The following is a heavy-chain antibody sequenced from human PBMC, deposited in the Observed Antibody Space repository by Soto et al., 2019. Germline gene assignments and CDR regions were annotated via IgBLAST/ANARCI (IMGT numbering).Heavy chain of an antibody. CDR3: ARPVGGLRPHPVPGY. Sequence: GGSLRLSCAASGFTFSSYAMHWVRQAPGKGLEWVSAISSGGSNIYYADSVKGRFTISRDNAKNSLYLQMNSLRAEDTAVYYCARPVGGLRPHPVPGYWGQRTLVTVSS. CDR1: GFTFSSYA. V-gene: IGHV3-30-3*01. J-gene: IGHJ4*02. D-gene: IGHD5-12*01. CDR2: ISSGGSNI.